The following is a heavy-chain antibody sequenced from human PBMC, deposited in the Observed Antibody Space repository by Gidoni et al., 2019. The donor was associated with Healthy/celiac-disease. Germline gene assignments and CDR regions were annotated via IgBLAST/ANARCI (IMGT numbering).Heavy chain of an antibody. CDR1: GGTFSSYA. Sequence: QVQLVQSGAEVKKPGSSVKVSCKASGGTFSSYAISWVRQAPGQGLEWMGGIIPIFGTANYAQKFQGRVTITADESTSTAYMELSSLRSEDTAVYYCARDGYCTGGVCYNSGGFDYWGQGTLVTVSS. J-gene: IGHJ4*02. CDR2: IIPIFGTA. D-gene: IGHD2-8*02. V-gene: IGHV1-69*01. CDR3: ARDGYCTGGVCYNSGGFDY.